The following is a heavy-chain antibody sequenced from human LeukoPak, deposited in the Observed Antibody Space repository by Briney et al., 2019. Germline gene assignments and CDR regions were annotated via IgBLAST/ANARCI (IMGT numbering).Heavy chain of an antibody. CDR1: GFTFSSYA. V-gene: IGHV3-23*01. CDR3: AKRDYYDSSGPYYFDY. Sequence: GGSLRLSCAASGFTFSSYAMSWVRQAPGKGLEWVSAISGSGGSTYYADSVKGRFTISRANAKITLYLQMNSLRAEATAVYYCAKRDYYDSSGPYYFDYWGQGTLVTVSS. D-gene: IGHD3-22*01. CDR2: ISGSGGST. J-gene: IGHJ4*02.